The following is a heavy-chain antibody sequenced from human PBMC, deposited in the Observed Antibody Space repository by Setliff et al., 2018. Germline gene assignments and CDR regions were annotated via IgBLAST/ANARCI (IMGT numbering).Heavy chain of an antibody. CDR1: GFSFSSYS. CDR3: SRGNDDYVSRGNPFDY. CDR2: ISSSSSYI. Sequence: PGGSLRLSCAASGFSFSSYSMTWVRQAPGKGLEWVSSISSSSSYIYYADSVKGRFTISRDNAKNSAYLQMNSLRDEDTAVYYCSRGNDDYVSRGNPFDYWGQGTLVTVSS. D-gene: IGHD3-16*01. V-gene: IGHV3-21*04. J-gene: IGHJ4*02.